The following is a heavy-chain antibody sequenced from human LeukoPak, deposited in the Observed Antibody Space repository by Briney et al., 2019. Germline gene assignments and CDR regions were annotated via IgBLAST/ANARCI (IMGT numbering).Heavy chain of an antibody. CDR2: ISSSSSYI. CDR3: ARGDLAVAGNANY. J-gene: IGHJ4*02. Sequence: GGSLRLSCAASGFTFGSCSMNWVRQAPGKGLEWVSSISSSSSYIYYADSVKGRFTISRDNTKNSLYLQMNSLRAEDTAVYYCARGDLAVAGNANYWGQGTLVTVSS. CDR1: GFTFGSCS. V-gene: IGHV3-21*01. D-gene: IGHD6-19*01.